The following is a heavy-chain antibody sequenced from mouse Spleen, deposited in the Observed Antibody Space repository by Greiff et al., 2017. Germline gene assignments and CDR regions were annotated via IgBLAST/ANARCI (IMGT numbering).Heavy chain of an antibody. CDR1: GFTFTDYY. J-gene: IGHJ3*01. V-gene: IGHV7-3*01. CDR3: ARWGGSSYGGFAY. CDR2: IRNKANGYTT. D-gene: IGHD1-1*01. Sequence: EVQLVESGGGLVQPGGSLSLSCAASGFTFTDYYMSWVRQPPGKALEWLGFIRNKANGYTTEYSASVKGRFTISRDNSQSILYLQMNALRAEDSATYYCARWGGSSYGGFAYWGQGTLVTVSA.